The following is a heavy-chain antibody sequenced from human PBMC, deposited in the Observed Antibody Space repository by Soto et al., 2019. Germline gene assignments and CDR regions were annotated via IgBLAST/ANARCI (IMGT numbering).Heavy chain of an antibody. J-gene: IGHJ4*02. V-gene: IGHV4-59*01. CDR2: IYYSGST. Sequence: SETLSLTCTVSGGSISSYYWSWIRQPPGKGLEWIGYIYYSGSTNYNPSLKSRVIISVDTSKNQFSLKLSSVTAADTAVYYCGRSQQLAPWYFDYRGQGTLVTVSS. CDR3: GRSQQLAPWYFDY. CDR1: GGSISSYY. D-gene: IGHD6-13*01.